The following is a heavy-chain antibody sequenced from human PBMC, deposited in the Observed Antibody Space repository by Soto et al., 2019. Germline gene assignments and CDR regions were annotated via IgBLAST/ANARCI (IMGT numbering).Heavy chain of an antibody. CDR3: VRGMTYNQPPRDAFDI. D-gene: IGHD1-1*01. J-gene: IGHJ3*02. Sequence: QVQLVQSGAEMKRPGASVKVSCKSFGYTFTGYYIHWVRQAPGQGLEWMGWLNPDSGGTDYAEKFEDWLTMTRDTSIGTAYMELSRLKSDDTAISYCVRGMTYNQPPRDAFDIWGQGTLVTVSS. V-gene: IGHV1-2*04. CDR1: GYTFTGYY. CDR2: LNPDSGGT.